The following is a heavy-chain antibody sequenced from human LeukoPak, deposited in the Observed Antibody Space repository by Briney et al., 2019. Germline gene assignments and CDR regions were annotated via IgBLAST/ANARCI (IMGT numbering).Heavy chain of an antibody. CDR3: AKGEDSSGYPPDY. J-gene: IGHJ4*02. D-gene: IGHD3-22*01. Sequence: GGSLRLSCAASGFTFSSYWMSWVRQAPGKGLEWVANIKQDGSEKYYVDSVKGRFTISRDNAKNSLYLQMNSLRAEDTALYYCAKGEDSSGYPPDYWGQGTLVTVSS. CDR1: GFTFSSYW. CDR2: IKQDGSEK. V-gene: IGHV3-7*03.